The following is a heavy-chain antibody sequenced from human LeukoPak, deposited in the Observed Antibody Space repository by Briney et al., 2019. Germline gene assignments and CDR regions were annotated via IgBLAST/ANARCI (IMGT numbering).Heavy chain of an antibody. CDR3: ARDAGYDRFDY. D-gene: IGHD3-22*01. CDR2: ISGSGGGT. J-gene: IGHJ4*02. CDR1: GFTFSSYA. Sequence: GGSLRLSCAASGFTFSSYAMSWVRQAPGKGLEWVSDISGSGGGTYYADSVKGRFTISRDNAKNTLYLEMKSLRAEDTAVYYCARDAGYDRFDYWGQGTLVTVSS. V-gene: IGHV3-23*01.